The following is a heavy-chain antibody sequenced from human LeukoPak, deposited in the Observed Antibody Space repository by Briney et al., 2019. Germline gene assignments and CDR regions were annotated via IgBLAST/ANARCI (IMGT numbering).Heavy chain of an antibody. CDR3: AKVRPSSSWYDGFDY. V-gene: IGHV3-9*01. Sequence: GRSLRLSCAASGFTFDDYAMHWVRQAPGKGLEWVSGISWNSGSIGYADSVKGRFTISRDNAKNSLYLQMSSLRAEDTALYYCAKVRPSSSWYDGFDYWGQGTLVTVSS. J-gene: IGHJ4*02. D-gene: IGHD6-13*01. CDR1: GFTFDDYA. CDR2: ISWNSGSI.